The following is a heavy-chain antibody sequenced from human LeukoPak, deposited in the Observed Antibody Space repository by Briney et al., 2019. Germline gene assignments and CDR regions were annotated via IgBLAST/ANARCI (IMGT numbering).Heavy chain of an antibody. CDR3: ARYGGNSDWYFDL. D-gene: IGHD4-23*01. J-gene: IGHJ2*01. CDR2: IYYDGRT. V-gene: IGHV4-28*01. CDR1: GYSISSRHW. Sequence: SETLSLTCAVSGYSISSRHWWGWIRQPPGKELEWIVHIYYDGRTYYNPSLKSRVTMSVDTSKNQCSLKLSSVTAVDTAVYSCARYGGNSDWYFDLWGRGTLVTVSS.